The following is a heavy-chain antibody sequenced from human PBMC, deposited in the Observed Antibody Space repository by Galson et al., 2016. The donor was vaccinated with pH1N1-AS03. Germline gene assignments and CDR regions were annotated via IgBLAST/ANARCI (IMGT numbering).Heavy chain of an antibody. CDR2: ISASGGDT. CDR1: GFTFSTYA. Sequence: SLRLSCAASGFTFSTYAMSWVRQAQGMGLEWVSSISASGGDTYYADSVKRRLTISRDNSRNTVSLQMNSLRDDDTAVYYCVRRSPWATVGTYYFDYWGQGAPVTVS. D-gene: IGHD4-23*01. V-gene: IGHV3-23*01. J-gene: IGHJ4*02. CDR3: VRRSPWATVGTYYFDY.